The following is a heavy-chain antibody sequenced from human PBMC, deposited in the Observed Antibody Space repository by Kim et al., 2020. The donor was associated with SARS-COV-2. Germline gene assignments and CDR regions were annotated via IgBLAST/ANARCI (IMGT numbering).Heavy chain of an antibody. V-gene: IGHV3-30*18. D-gene: IGHD2-15*01. CDR2: ISYDGSNK. CDR1: GFTFSNYG. CDR3: AKDRLGAVVARFILSAFDF. Sequence: GGSLRLSCAASGFTFSNYGMHWVRQAPGKGLEWVAVISYDGSNKYYADSVKGRFTISRDNSKNTLYLQMNSLGAEDTAVYYCAKDRLGAVVARFILSAFDFWGQGSLVTVSS. J-gene: IGHJ5*01.